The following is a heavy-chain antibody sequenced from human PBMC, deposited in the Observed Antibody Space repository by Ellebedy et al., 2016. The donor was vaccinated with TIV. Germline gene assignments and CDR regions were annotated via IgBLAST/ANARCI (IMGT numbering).Heavy chain of an antibody. CDR2: IIPIFGTA. V-gene: IGHV1-69*13. CDR3: ARAAAAVRTLFNY. CDR1: GGTFSSYA. D-gene: IGHD6-13*01. Sequence: SVKVSXXASGGTFSSYAISWVRQAPGQGLEWMGGIIPIFGTANYAQKFQGRVTITADESTSTAYMELSSLRSEDTAVYYCARAAAAVRTLFNYWGQGTLVTVSS. J-gene: IGHJ4*02.